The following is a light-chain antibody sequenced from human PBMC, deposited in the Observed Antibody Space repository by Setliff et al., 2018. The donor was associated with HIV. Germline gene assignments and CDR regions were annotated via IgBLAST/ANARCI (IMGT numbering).Light chain of an antibody. J-gene: IGLJ2*01. V-gene: IGLV2-23*02. Sequence: QSVMTQPASISVSPGQSITISCTRTSSDVGAFDYVSWYQQHSGKAPKLMIFEVNYRPSGLSNRFSGSKSGNTASLTISGLQAEDEADYHCCSYAGSTPFVVFGGGTKVTVL. CDR2: EVN. CDR3: CSYAGSTPFVV. CDR1: SSDVGAFDY.